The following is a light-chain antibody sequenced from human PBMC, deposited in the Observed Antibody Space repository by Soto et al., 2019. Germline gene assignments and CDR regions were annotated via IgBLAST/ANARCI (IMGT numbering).Light chain of an antibody. V-gene: IGKV1-5*03. CDR1: QSLTMW. Sequence: DIHMTQSPSTLSASVGDRVTITCRASQSLTMWLAWYQQQPGKAPNPLIYKTSSLESGVPSRFNCSGSGTEFTPNISSLQPDDFATQSCPHWTDYSWTFGQVTKVEVK. J-gene: IGKJ1*01. CDR3: PHWTDYSWT. CDR2: KTS.